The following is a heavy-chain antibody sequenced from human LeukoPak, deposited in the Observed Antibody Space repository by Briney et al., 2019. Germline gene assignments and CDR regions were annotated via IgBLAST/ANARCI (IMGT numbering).Heavy chain of an antibody. D-gene: IGHD4-17*01. CDR2: ISSSSSYI. CDR3: AKDRRTWVTTYAFDI. V-gene: IGHV3-21*04. Sequence: GGSLRLSCAASGFTFSSYSMNWVRQAPGKGLEWVSSISSSSSYIYYADSVKGRFTISRDNAKNSLYLQMNSLRAEDTAVYYCAKDRRTWVTTYAFDIWGQGTMVTVSS. CDR1: GFTFSSYS. J-gene: IGHJ3*02.